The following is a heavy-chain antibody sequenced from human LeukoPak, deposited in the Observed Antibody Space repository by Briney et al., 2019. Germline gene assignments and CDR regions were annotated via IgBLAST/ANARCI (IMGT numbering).Heavy chain of an antibody. CDR3: AREWVYFYDRSGYYAPGD. D-gene: IGHD3-22*01. CDR1: GFTFSFYS. Sequence: GGSLRLSCAASGFTFSFYSVNWVRQAPGKGLEWVANIKQDGSEKYYVDSVKGRFTISRDNAKNSLYLQMNSLRAEDTAVYYCAREWVYFYDRSGYYAPGDWGQGTLVTVSS. J-gene: IGHJ4*02. CDR2: IKQDGSEK. V-gene: IGHV3-7*01.